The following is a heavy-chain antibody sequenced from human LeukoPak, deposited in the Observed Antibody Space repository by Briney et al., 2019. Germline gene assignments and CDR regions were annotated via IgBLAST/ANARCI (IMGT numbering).Heavy chain of an antibody. Sequence: SETLSLTCTVSGYSISRGFYWGWIRQPPGEGPEWIGNIHYSGSTYYKPSLKSRVTISVDTSKNQFSLTLSFVTAADTAMYYCASDAPGLLGYWGQGTLVTVSS. CDR3: ASDAPGLLGY. CDR2: IHYSGST. CDR1: GYSISRGFY. J-gene: IGHJ4*02. D-gene: IGHD2-15*01. V-gene: IGHV4-38-2*02.